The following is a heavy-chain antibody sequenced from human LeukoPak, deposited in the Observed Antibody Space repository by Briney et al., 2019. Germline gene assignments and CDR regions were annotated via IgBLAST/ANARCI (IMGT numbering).Heavy chain of an antibody. J-gene: IGHJ6*02. Sequence: PGGSLRLSCAASGFTFSSYWMSWVRQAPGKGLEWVANIKQDGSEKYYVDSVKGRFTISRDNAKNSQYLQMNSLRAEDTAVYYCARDNAGYYYYYGMDVWGQGTTVTVSS. CDR2: IKQDGSEK. CDR3: ARDNAGYYYYYGMDV. CDR1: GFTFSSYW. V-gene: IGHV3-7*01.